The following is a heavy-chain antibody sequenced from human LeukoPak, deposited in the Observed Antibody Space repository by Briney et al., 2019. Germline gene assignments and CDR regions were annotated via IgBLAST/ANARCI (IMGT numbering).Heavy chain of an antibody. CDR3: AKGFNYYGSGSYQVFDY. V-gene: IGHV3-9*01. CDR2: ISWNSDSI. J-gene: IGHJ4*02. Sequence: GGSLRLSCAASGFTFDDYAMLWVRQAPGKGLEWVSGISWNSDSIGYADSVKGRFTISRDNAKNSLYLQMNSLRAEDTALYYCAKGFNYYGSGSYQVFDYWGQGTLVTVSS. D-gene: IGHD3-10*01. CDR1: GFTFDDYA.